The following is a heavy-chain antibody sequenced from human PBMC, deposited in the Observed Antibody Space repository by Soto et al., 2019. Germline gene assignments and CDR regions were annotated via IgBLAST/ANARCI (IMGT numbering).Heavy chain of an antibody. CDR2: MNPNSGNT. V-gene: IGHV1-8*01. Sequence: ASVKVSCKASGYTFTSYDINWVRQATGQGLEWMGWMNPNSGNTGYAQKFQGRVTMTRNTSISTAYMELSSLRSEDTAVYYCARVEHENYGMDLWGQGTTVTVSS. J-gene: IGHJ6*02. CDR1: GYTFTSYD. CDR3: ARVEHENYGMDL.